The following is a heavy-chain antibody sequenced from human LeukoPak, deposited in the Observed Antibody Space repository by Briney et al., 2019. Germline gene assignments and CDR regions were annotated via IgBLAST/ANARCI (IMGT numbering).Heavy chain of an antibody. J-gene: IGHJ4*02. Sequence: ASVKASCKASGYTFTSYGISWVRQAPGQGLEWMGWISAYNGNTNYAQKLQGRVTMTTDTSTSTAYMELRSLRSDDTAVYYCARRNGDYDILTGLKDYWGQGTLVTVSS. CDR3: ARRNGDYDILTGLKDY. CDR2: ISAYNGNT. V-gene: IGHV1-18*01. CDR1: GYTFTSYG. D-gene: IGHD3-9*01.